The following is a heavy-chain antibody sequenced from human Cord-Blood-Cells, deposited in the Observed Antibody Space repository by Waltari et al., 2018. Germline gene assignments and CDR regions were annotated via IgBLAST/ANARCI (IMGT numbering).Heavy chain of an antibody. CDR1: GSPFTTYD. CDR3: ARLTGADAFDI. V-gene: IGHV1-8*03. CDR2: KDPNSGNT. D-gene: IGHD7-27*01. J-gene: IGHJ3*02. Sequence: QVQLVQSGAGVKKPGASVKVSCKASGSPFTTYDINWVRQATGQGLGWMGWKDPNSGNTGYAQKVRGRVTITRNTSISTAYMELSSLRSEDTAVYYCARLTGADAFDIWGQGTMVTVSS.